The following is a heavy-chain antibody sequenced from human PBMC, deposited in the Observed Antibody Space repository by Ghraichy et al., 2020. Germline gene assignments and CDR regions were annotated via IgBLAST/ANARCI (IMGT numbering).Heavy chain of an antibody. CDR2: IWDDGDNE. Sequence: GESLNISCAASGFTFSTYAMHWVRQAPGKGLEWVAIIWDDGDNESYADSVKGRFTISRDNSKNTLYLQMNSLRAEDTAVYYCAKSGEGYYFDYWGQGTLVTVSS. CDR3: AKSGEGYYFDY. V-gene: IGHV3-33*06. D-gene: IGHD1-26*01. CDR1: GFTFSTYA. J-gene: IGHJ4*02.